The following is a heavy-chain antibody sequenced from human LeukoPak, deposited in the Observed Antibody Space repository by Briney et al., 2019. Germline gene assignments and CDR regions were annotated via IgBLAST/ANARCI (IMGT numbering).Heavy chain of an antibody. D-gene: IGHD3-22*01. CDR3: AKEGAYYYDSSGYLA. J-gene: IGHJ5*02. Sequence: GGSLRLSCVASGFSFSTYRMNWVRQAPGKGLDWVSAISGSGGSTYYADSVKGRFTISRDNSKNTLYVQMNSLRAEDTAVYYCAKEGAYYYDSSGYLAWGQGTLVTVSS. CDR1: GFSFSTYR. V-gene: IGHV3-23*01. CDR2: ISGSGGST.